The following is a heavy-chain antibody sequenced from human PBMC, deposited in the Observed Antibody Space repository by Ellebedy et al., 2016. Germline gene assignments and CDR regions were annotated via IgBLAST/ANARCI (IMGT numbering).Heavy chain of an antibody. J-gene: IGHJ6*03. D-gene: IGHD3-10*01. CDR3: ATPRRRWFGELLPYYYYYMDV. V-gene: IGHV1-69*13. CDR2: IIPIFGTA. Sequence: SVKVSXXASGGTFSSYAISWVRQAPGQGLEWMGGIIPIFGTANYAQKFQGRVTITADESTSTAYMELSSLRSEDTAVYYCATPRRRWFGELLPYYYYYMDVWGKGTTVTVSS. CDR1: GGTFSSYA.